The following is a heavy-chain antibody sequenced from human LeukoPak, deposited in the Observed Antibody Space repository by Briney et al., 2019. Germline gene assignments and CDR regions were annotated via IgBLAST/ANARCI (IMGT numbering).Heavy chain of an antibody. Sequence: SETLSLTCTVSGGSISSYYWSWIRQPPGKGLEWIGYIYYSGSTNYNPSLKSRVTISVDTSKNQFSLKLSSVTAADTAVYYCARDLVPAATSYWLDPWGQGTLVTVSS. CDR3: ARDLVPAATSYWLDP. CDR2: IYYSGST. CDR1: GGSISSYY. V-gene: IGHV4-59*01. J-gene: IGHJ5*02. D-gene: IGHD2-2*01.